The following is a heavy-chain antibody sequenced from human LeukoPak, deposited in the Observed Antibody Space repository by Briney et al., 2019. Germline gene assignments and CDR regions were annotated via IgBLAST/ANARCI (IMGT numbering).Heavy chain of an antibody. J-gene: IGHJ6*02. V-gene: IGHV3-33*01. Sequence: GGSLRLSCAASGFTFSSYGMHWVRQAPGKGLEGVAVIWYDGSNKYYADSVKGRFTISRDNSKNTLYLQMNSLRAEDTAVYYCARDKRYCSGGSCSSNGMDVWGQGTTVTVSS. D-gene: IGHD2-15*01. CDR1: GFTFSSYG. CDR3: ARDKRYCSGGSCSSNGMDV. CDR2: IWYDGSNK.